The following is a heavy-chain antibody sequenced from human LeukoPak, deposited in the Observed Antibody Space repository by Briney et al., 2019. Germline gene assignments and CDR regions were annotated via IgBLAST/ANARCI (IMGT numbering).Heavy chain of an antibody. Sequence: SGTLSLTCAVYGGSFSGYYWSWIRQPPGKGLEWIGEINHSGSTNYNPSLKSRVTISVDTSKNQFSLKLSSVTAADTAVYYCARQELERWLYSRGYYFDYWGQGTLVTVSS. D-gene: IGHD5-24*01. CDR2: INHSGST. CDR1: GGSFSGYY. J-gene: IGHJ4*02. CDR3: ARQELERWLYSRGYYFDY. V-gene: IGHV4-34*01.